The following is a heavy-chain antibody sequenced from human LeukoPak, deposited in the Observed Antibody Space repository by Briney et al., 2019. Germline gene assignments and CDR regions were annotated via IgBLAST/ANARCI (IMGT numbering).Heavy chain of an antibody. D-gene: IGHD1-26*01. CDR3: ARQRHGGSYYKVDSYYYMDV. Sequence: GESLKISCKGSGYSFTSYWIGWVRQMPGKSLQWLGIIYPGDSDTRYSPSFQSQVTISADKSISTAYLQWSSLKASDTAMYYCARQRHGGSYYKVDSYYYMDVWGKGTTVTVSS. CDR1: GYSFTSYW. CDR2: IYPGDSDT. V-gene: IGHV5-51*01. J-gene: IGHJ6*03.